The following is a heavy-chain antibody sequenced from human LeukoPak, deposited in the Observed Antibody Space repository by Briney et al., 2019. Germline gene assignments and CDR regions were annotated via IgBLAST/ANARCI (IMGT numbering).Heavy chain of an antibody. CDR2: ISGDGAIT. J-gene: IGHJ4*02. D-gene: IGHD2-2*03. V-gene: IGHV3-43*02. CDR3: AKDKLAWMFYFHY. Sequence: KTGRSLRLSCAASGFTFDDSAMHWVRQTPGKGLEWVSLISGDGAITYYADSVRGRFTISRDNSKNSLYLQMNSLRTEDSALYYCAKDKLAWMFYFHYWGQGTLVAVSS. CDR1: GFTFDDSA.